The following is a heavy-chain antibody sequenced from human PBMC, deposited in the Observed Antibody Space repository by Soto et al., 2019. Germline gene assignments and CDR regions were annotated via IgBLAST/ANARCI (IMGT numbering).Heavy chain of an antibody. Sequence: EVQLLESGGGLVQPGGSLRLSCAASGFIFSNYDMSWVRLAPGKGLEWVSVISGSGGTTYYADSVKGRFTISRDNSKNTLYLHMNSLGAEDTAVYFCAKRPQDCSGGSCYRNYFDYWGQGTLVTVSS. D-gene: IGHD2-15*01. CDR2: ISGSGGTT. CDR3: AKRPQDCSGGSCYRNYFDY. CDR1: GFIFSNYD. J-gene: IGHJ4*02. V-gene: IGHV3-23*01.